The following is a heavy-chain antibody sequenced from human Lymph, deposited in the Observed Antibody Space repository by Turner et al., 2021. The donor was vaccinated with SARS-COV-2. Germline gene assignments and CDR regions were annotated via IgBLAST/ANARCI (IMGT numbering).Heavy chain of an antibody. J-gene: IGHJ4*02. CDR1: GFTFSYYW. Sequence: EVQLVESGGGFVQPGGSLRLSCAASGFTFSYYWMSWVRQAPGKGLEWVANKKQDGSEKYYVDSVKGRFTISRDNAKNSLFLQMNSLRAEDTAVYYCARMGSSSWYFDYWGQGTLVTVSS. V-gene: IGHV3-7*01. CDR2: KKQDGSEK. D-gene: IGHD1-26*01. CDR3: ARMGSSSWYFDY.